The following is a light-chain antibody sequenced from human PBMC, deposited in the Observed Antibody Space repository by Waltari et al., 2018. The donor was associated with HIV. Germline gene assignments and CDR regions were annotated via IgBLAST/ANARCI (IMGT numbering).Light chain of an antibody. V-gene: IGLV2-18*02. Sequence: QSALTQPPSVSGSPGQSVTISCTGASSDVGSYNRVSWYLQSPGTAPKLIIYEVNNRPSGVPDRFSGSKSGNTASLTISGLQAEDEADYYCSSYTSSNTVVFGGGTKLTVL. CDR2: EVN. J-gene: IGLJ2*01. CDR3: SSYTSSNTVV. CDR1: SSDVGSYNR.